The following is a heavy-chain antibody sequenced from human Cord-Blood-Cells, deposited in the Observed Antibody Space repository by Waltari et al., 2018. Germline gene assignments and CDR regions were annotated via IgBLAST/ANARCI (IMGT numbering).Heavy chain of an antibody. Sequence: EVQLLESGGGLVQPGGSLRLSCAASGFTFSSYEMNWVRQAPGKGLEWVSYISSSGSTIYYADSVKGRFTISRDNAKNSLYLQMNSLRAEDTAVYYCASLLFTAAAGGMDVWGQGTTVTVSS. CDR3: ASLLFTAAAGGMDV. V-gene: IGHV3-48*03. D-gene: IGHD6-13*01. J-gene: IGHJ6*02. CDR1: GFTFSSYE. CDR2: ISSSGSTI.